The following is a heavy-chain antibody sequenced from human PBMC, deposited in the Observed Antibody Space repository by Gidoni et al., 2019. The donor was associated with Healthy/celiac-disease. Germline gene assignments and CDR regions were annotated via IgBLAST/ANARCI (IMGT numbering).Heavy chain of an antibody. CDR3: ARGRSRGFDY. Sequence: ADSVKGRFTISRDNAKNSLYLQMNSLRAEDTAVYYCARGRSRGFDYWGQGTLVTVSS. V-gene: IGHV3-11*01. J-gene: IGHJ4*02. D-gene: IGHD3-10*01.